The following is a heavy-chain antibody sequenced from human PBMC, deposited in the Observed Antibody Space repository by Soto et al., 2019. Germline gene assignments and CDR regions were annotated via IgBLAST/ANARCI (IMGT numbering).Heavy chain of an antibody. Sequence: ASVKVSCKASGYTFTSYDINWVRQATGQGLERMGWMNPNSGNTGYAQKFQGRVTMTTNTSISTAYMELSSLRSEDTAVYYCARSRGVLRFYYYYYYMDVWGKGTTVTVSS. CDR1: GYTFTSYD. J-gene: IGHJ6*03. D-gene: IGHD3-3*01. V-gene: IGHV1-8*01. CDR3: ARSRGVLRFYYYYYYMDV. CDR2: MNPNSGNT.